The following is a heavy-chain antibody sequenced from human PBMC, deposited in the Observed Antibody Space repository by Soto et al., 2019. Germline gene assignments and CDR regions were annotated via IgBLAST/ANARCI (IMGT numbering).Heavy chain of an antibody. Sequence: GGSLRLSCAASGFVFSDHDMHWVRQVPGKGLEWGSEIVGAGDTYYPDSVKGRFTISRENARKTLYHQMTSLRVGDMATYYCVRDRYYGSGSLFENWGQGTPVTVSS. V-gene: IGHV3-13*01. CDR2: IVGAGDT. J-gene: IGHJ4*02. CDR3: VRDRYYGSGSLFEN. D-gene: IGHD3-10*01. CDR1: GFVFSDHD.